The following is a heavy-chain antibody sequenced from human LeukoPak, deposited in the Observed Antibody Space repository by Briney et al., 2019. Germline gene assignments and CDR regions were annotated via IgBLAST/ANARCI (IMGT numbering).Heavy chain of an antibody. CDR3: ARDRFLRRPEPADY. CDR2: ISSSGTG. V-gene: IGHV3-11*01. Sequence: GGSLRLSCAASGFTFSDYFMSWIRQAPGKGLEWLSHISSSGTGYYTDSVKGRATISRDNAKNSLYLQMNSLRAEDTALYYCARDRFLRRPEPADYWGQGTLVTVSS. J-gene: IGHJ4*02. CDR1: GFTFSDYF. D-gene: IGHD2/OR15-2a*01.